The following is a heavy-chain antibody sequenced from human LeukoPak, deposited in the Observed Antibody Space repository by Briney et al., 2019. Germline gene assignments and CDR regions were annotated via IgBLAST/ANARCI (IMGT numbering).Heavy chain of an antibody. V-gene: IGHV3-48*03. CDR3: ASSPRGVY. CDR1: GFTFSSYE. CDR2: ISGSGTTT. Sequence: GGSLRLSCVASGFTFSSYEMSWVRQAPGKGLEWVSEISGSGTTTFYADSVKGRFTVSRDNAKNSLYLQMNSLRVEDTAVYYCASSPRGVYWGQGTLVTVSS. J-gene: IGHJ4*02. D-gene: IGHD3-10*01.